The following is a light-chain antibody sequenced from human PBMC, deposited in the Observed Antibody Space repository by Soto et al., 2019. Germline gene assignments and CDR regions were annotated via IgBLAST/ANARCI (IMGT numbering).Light chain of an antibody. CDR1: QSINTW. J-gene: IGKJ1*01. CDR3: QQYNSYSWT. CDR2: DAS. Sequence: DIQMTQSPSTLSASIGDRVTITCRANQSINTWLAWYQQRPGKAPKLLVYDASSLESGVQSRFRGSGSGTEFTLTSSSLQADDFATYFCQQYNSYSWTVGQGTKVEIK. V-gene: IGKV1-5*01.